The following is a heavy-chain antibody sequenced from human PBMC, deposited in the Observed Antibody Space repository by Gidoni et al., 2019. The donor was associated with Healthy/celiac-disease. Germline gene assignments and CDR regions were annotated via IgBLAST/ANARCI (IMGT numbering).Heavy chain of an antibody. D-gene: IGHD5-12*01. CDR1: GFTCSSYE. Sequence: EVQLVESGGGLVQPGGSLRLSCAASGFTCSSYEMNWVRQAPGKGLEWVSYISSSGITIYYADSVKGRFPISRDNAKNSLYLQMNSLRAEDTAVYYCARSMDGWLHPPDAFYIWGQGTMVTVSS. CDR3: ARSMDGWLHPPDAFYI. CDR2: ISSSGITI. J-gene: IGHJ3*02. V-gene: IGHV3-48*03.